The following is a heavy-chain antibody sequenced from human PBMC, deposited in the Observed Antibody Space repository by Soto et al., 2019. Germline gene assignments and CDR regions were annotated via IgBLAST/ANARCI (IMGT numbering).Heavy chain of an antibody. CDR2: IYPGDSDT. D-gene: IGHD3-3*01. CDR3: ARRFDFWSGSGSYYYGLDV. Sequence: PGESLKISCKGSGYSFTSYWIVWVRQMPGKGLEWMGIIYPGDSDTRYSPSFQGQVTISADKSISTAYLQWSSLKASDTAMYYWARRFDFWSGSGSYYYGLDVWGQRTTVTVSS. J-gene: IGHJ6*02. CDR1: GYSFTSYW. V-gene: IGHV5-51*01.